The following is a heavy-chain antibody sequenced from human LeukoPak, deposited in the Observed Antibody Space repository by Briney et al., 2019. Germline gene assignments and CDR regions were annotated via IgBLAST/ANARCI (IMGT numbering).Heavy chain of an antibody. V-gene: IGHV3-23*01. CDR1: GFTFSSYA. J-gene: IGHJ4*02. CDR3: AKDTRFREYSRGNLEGYYFDY. D-gene: IGHD6-6*01. CDR2: ISGSGGST. Sequence: GGSLRLSCAASGFTFSSYAMSWVRQAPGKGLEWVSAISGSGGSTYYADSVKGRFTISRDNSKNTLYLQMNSLRAEDTAVYYCAKDTRFREYSRGNLEGYYFDYWGQGTLVTVSS.